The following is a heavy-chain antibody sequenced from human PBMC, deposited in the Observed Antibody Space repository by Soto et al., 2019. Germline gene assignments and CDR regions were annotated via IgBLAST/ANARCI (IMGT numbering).Heavy chain of an antibody. CDR3: ANSGYSYGQAPYYYYGMDV. J-gene: IGHJ6*02. CDR2: ISGSGGST. Sequence: PGGSLRLSCAASGFTFSSYAMSWVRQAPGKGLEWVSAISGSGGSTYYADSVKGRFTISRDNSKNTLYLQMNSLRAEDTAVYYCANSGYSYGQAPYYYYGMDVWGQGTTVTVSS. CDR1: GFTFSSYA. D-gene: IGHD5-18*01. V-gene: IGHV3-23*01.